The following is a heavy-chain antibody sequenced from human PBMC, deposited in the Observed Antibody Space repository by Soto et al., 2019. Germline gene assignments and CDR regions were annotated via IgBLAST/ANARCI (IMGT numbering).Heavy chain of an antibody. CDR3: ARDYVAAAGTGGWLDP. V-gene: IGHV1-69*13. Sequence: SVKVSCKASVCTFSSYAISWVRQAPGQGLEWMGGIIPIFGTANYAQKFQGRVTITADESTSTAYMELSSLRSEDTAVYYCARDYVAAAGTGGWLDPWGQGTLVTVSS. CDR1: VCTFSSYA. CDR2: IIPIFGTA. D-gene: IGHD6-13*01. J-gene: IGHJ5*02.